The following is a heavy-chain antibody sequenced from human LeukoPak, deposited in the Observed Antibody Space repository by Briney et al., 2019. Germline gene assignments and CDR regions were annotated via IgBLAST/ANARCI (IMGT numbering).Heavy chain of an antibody. V-gene: IGHV4-4*02. D-gene: IGHD6-13*01. Sequence: SGTLSLTCAVSGGSISSSNWWGWVRQPPGKGLEWIGEIYHSGSTNYNPSLKSRVTISVDKSKNQFSLKLSSVTAADTAVYYCARVIRVGSGWYWDAFDIWGQGTMVTVSS. CDR1: GGSISSSNW. CDR3: ARVIRVGSGWYWDAFDI. J-gene: IGHJ3*02. CDR2: IYHSGST.